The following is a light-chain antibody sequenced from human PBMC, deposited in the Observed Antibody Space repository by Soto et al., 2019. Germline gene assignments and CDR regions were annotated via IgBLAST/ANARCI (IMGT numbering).Light chain of an antibody. V-gene: IGKV3-20*01. CDR2: GAS. CDR1: QSISSSF. Sequence: EFVLTQSPGKLSLSPGERATLSCRASQSISSSFLAWYQQKPGQAPRLLIYGASSRGTGIPDRFSGSGSGTDFPLTISRLEPEDFAVYYCQQYGSSPPLTFGGGTKVEIK. J-gene: IGKJ4*01. CDR3: QQYGSSPPLT.